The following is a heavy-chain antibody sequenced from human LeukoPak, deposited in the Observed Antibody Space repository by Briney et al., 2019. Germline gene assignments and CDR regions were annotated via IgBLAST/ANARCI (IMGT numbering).Heavy chain of an antibody. CDR2: IRYDGSNK. Sequence: GGSLRLSCAASGFTFSSYGMHWVRQAPGKGLEWVAFIRYDGSNKYYADSVKGRFTISRDNSKNTLYLQMNSLRAEDTAVYYCVKGLGRFFSMDVWGKGTTVTVSS. V-gene: IGHV3-30*02. J-gene: IGHJ6*03. D-gene: IGHD3-3*01. CDR1: GFTFSSYG. CDR3: VKGLGRFFSMDV.